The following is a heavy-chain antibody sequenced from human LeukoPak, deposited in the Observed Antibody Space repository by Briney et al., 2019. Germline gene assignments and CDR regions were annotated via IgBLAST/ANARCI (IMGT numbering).Heavy chain of an antibody. V-gene: IGHV3-7*03. D-gene: IGHD3-22*01. CDR3: ARDPLYFDSPAGIDY. CDR2: VRQDGSEK. J-gene: IGHJ4*02. Sequence: GGSLRLSCAASGFSFSGYWMSWVRQTPGKGLEWVANVRQDGSEKYYVDSVKGRFTISRDNAKKSLYLQMNSLRAEDSAVYYCARDPLYFDSPAGIDYWGQGTLVTVSS. CDR1: GFSFSGYW.